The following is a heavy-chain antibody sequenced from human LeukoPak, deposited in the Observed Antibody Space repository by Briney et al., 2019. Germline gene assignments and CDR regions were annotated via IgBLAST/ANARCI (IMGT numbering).Heavy chain of an antibody. D-gene: IGHD3-3*01. J-gene: IGHJ6*03. CDR1: GFTFSSYW. CDR3: ARVAFNDFWSGYYEPYYYYYYYMDV. Sequence: PGGSLRLSCAASGFTFSSYWMSWVRQAPGKGLEWVANIKQGGSEKYYVDSVKGRFTISRDNAKNSLYLQMNSLRAEDTAVYYCARVAFNDFWSGYYEPYYYYYYYMDVWGKGTTVTVSS. V-gene: IGHV3-7*01. CDR2: IKQGGSEK.